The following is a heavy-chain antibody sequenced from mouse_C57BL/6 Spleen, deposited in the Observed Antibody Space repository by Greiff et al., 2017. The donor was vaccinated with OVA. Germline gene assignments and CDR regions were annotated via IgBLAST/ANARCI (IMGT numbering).Heavy chain of an antibody. V-gene: IGHV7-3*01. D-gene: IGHD1-1*02. J-gene: IGHJ3*01. CDR1: GFTFTDYY. Sequence: EVKVVESGGGLVQPGGSLSLSCAASGFTFTDYYMSWVRQPPGKALEWLGFISNKANGYTTEYSASVKGRFTISRDNYQSILYLQMNALRAEDSATYYCASIDYAWFAYWGQGTLVTVSA. CDR2: ISNKANGYTT. CDR3: ASIDYAWFAY.